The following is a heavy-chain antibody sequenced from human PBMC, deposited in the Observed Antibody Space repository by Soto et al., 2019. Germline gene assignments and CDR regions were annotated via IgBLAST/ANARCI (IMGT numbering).Heavy chain of an antibody. CDR2: ISSSSSYI. J-gene: IGHJ6*02. CDR1: GFTFSSYS. V-gene: IGHV3-21*01. CDR3: VREVYDFWSGYYTYYGMDV. Sequence: GWSLRLSCAASGFTFSSYSMNWVRQAPGKGLEWVSSISSSSSYIYYADSVKGRFTISRDNAKNSLYLQMNSLRAEDTAVYYCVREVYDFWSGYYTYYGMDVWGQGTTVTVSS. D-gene: IGHD3-3*01.